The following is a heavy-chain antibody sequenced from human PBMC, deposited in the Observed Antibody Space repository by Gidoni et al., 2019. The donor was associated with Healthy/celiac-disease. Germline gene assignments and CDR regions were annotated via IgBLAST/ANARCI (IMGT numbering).Heavy chain of an antibody. J-gene: IGHJ4*02. CDR1: GFTFSSYG. D-gene: IGHD3-22*01. V-gene: IGHV3-30*03. Sequence: QVQLVEAGGGVVQPGRSLRPTGSASGFTFSSYGMHWVRQAPGKGLEWVAVISYDGSNKYYADSVKVRFTISRDNSKNTLYLQMNSLRAEDTAVYYCARDRYDDSSGYLDDYWGQGTLVTVSS. CDR3: ARDRYDDSSGYLDDY. CDR2: ISYDGSNK.